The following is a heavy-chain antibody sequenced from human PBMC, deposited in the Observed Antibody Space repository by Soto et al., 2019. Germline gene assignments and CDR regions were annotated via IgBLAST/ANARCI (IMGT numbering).Heavy chain of an antibody. CDR3: ARAWGYCSGGSCQGWFDP. V-gene: IGHV4-59*01. CDR1: GGSISSYY. J-gene: IGHJ5*02. CDR2: IYYSGST. Sequence: PSETLSLTCPVSGGSISSYYWNWIQQPPGKGLEWIGYIYYSGSTNYNPSLKSRVTISVDTSKNQFSLKLSSVTAADTAVYYCARAWGYCSGGSCQGWFDPWGQGTLVTVSS. D-gene: IGHD2-15*01.